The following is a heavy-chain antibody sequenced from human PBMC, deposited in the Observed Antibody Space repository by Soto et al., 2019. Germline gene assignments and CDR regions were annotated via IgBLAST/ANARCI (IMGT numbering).Heavy chain of an antibody. Sequence: QVQLVESGGGVVQPGRSLRLSCAASGFTFSSYGMHWVRQAPGKGLEWVAVISYDGSNKYYADSVKGRFTISRDNSKNTLYLQMNSLRAEDTAVYDCAKGSTAMTYFDYWGQGTLVTFSS. J-gene: IGHJ4*02. CDR2: ISYDGSNK. CDR3: AKGSTAMTYFDY. D-gene: IGHD5-18*01. CDR1: GFTFSSYG. V-gene: IGHV3-30*18.